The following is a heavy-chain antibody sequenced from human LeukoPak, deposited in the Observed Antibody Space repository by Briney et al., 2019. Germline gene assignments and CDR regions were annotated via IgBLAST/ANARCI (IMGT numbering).Heavy chain of an antibody. CDR2: IYSGGTA. D-gene: IGHD5/OR15-5a*01. CDR1: GGSVSSSF. Sequence: SGTLSLSCTVSGGSVSSSFRSWIRRPPGKGLEWIGNIYSGGTANYDPSLESRATVSLDSSKNHFSLNLNSVTAADTAIYYCVSTSTWLAFHIWGPGTMVTVSS. V-gene: IGHV4-59*08. J-gene: IGHJ3*02. CDR3: VSTSTWLAFHI.